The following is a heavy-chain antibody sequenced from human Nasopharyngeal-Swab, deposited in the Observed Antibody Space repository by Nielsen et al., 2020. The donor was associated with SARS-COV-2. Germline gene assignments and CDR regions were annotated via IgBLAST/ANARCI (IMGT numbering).Heavy chain of an antibody. D-gene: IGHD4-23*01. V-gene: IGHV4-30-2*01. J-gene: IGHJ4*02. CDR2: IYHSGST. CDR3: ARGPSYGGFDF. Sequence: WIRPPPGKGLEWIGHIYHSGSTYYNPSLKSRVTISLDMSKNQFSLKVTSVTAADTAVYYCARGPSYGGFDFWGQGTLVTVSS.